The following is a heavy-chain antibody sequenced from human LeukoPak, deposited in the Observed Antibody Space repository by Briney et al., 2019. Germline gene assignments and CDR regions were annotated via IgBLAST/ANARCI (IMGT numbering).Heavy chain of an antibody. CDR3: ARAVPIGTGWDAFDV. V-gene: IGHV3-53*01. J-gene: IGHJ3*01. CDR1: GFTVSSNY. Sequence: QAGGSLRLSCSASGFTVSSNYMSWVRQAPGKGLKWVSVIYSGGSTYYADSVKGRFTISRDNPKNTVYLQMNSLRAEDTAVYFCARAVPIGTGWDAFDVWGQGTLVTVSS. CDR2: IYSGGST. D-gene: IGHD6-19*01.